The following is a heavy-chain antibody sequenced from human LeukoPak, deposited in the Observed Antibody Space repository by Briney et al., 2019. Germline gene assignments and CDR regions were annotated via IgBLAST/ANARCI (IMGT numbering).Heavy chain of an antibody. Sequence: GGSLRLSCAASGFTFSSYAMSWVRQAPGKGLEWVSAISGSGGSTYYADPVKGRFTISRDNSKNTLYPQMNSLRAEDTAVYYCAKGSGIAVAGIGGSYFDYWGQGTLVTVSS. CDR3: AKGSGIAVAGIGGSYFDY. J-gene: IGHJ4*02. CDR2: ISGSGGST. D-gene: IGHD6-19*01. V-gene: IGHV3-23*01. CDR1: GFTFSSYA.